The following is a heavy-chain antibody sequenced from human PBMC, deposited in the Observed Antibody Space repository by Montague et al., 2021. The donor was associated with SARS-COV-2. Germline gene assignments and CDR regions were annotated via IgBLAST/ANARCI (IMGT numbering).Heavy chain of an antibody. J-gene: IGHJ4*02. V-gene: IGHV3-33*06. D-gene: IGHD2/OR15-2a*01. CDR3: AKNFPGQFYFDY. Sequence: FTISSDDSRNTLYLQMHSLRAEDTAMYYCAKNFPGQFYFDYWGQGTLVAVSS.